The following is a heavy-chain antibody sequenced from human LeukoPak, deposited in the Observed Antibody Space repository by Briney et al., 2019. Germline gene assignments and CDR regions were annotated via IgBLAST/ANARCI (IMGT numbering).Heavy chain of an antibody. Sequence: PGGSLRLSCAASGFTFSSYSMNWVRQAPGKGLEWVSYISSSGSTRYYAESVKGRFTISRDNAKKSLDLQVNSLRVEDTAVYYCARGLGGGTPFDFWGQGTLVTVSS. V-gene: IGHV3-48*04. CDR1: GFTFSSYS. CDR3: ARGLGGGTPFDF. D-gene: IGHD2-15*01. CDR2: ISSSGSTR. J-gene: IGHJ4*02.